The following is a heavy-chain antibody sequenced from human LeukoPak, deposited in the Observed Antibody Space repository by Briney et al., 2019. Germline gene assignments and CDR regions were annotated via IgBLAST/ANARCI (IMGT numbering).Heavy chain of an antibody. CDR3: ARDRGLRNERYWFDP. CDR2: IKQDGSEK. CDR1: GFTFSSYW. V-gene: IGHV3-7*01. J-gene: IGHJ5*02. Sequence: SGGSLRLSCAASGFTFSSYWMSWVRQAPGKGLEWVANIKQDGSEKYYVDSVKGRFTISRDNAKNSLYLQMNSLRAEDTAVYYCARDRGLRNERYWFDPWGQGTLVTVSS. D-gene: IGHD3-10*01.